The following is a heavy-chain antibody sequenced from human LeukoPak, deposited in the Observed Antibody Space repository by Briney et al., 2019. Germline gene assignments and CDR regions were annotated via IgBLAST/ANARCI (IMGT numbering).Heavy chain of an antibody. CDR1: GFTFSGDY. CDR2: IYSGGST. Sequence: PGGSPSLSFAVSGFTFSGDYMSWVRPAPGKGLEWVSVIYSGGSTYYADSVKGRFTISRDNSKNTLYLQMNSLRVEDTAVYYCARHDWFDPWGQGTLVTVSS. J-gene: IGHJ5*02. V-gene: IGHV3-53*01. CDR3: ARHDWFDP.